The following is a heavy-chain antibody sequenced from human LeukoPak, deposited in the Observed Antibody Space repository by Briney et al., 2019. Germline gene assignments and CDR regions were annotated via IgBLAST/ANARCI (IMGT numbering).Heavy chain of an antibody. CDR1: GFTFSSYA. Sequence: GGSLRLSCAASGFTFSSYAMHWVRQAPGKGLEWVAVISYDGSNKYYADSVKGRFTISRDNSKNTLYLQMSSLRAEDTAVYYCARDGFGGTGRFDYWGQGTLVTVSS. V-gene: IGHV3-30*04. J-gene: IGHJ4*02. D-gene: IGHD3-3*01. CDR2: ISYDGSNK. CDR3: ARDGFGGTGRFDY.